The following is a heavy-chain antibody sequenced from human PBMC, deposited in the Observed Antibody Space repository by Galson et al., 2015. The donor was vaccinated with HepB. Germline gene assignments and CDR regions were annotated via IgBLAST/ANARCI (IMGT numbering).Heavy chain of an antibody. CDR3: ARPQEPRRGATTLGAFDI. J-gene: IGHJ3*02. Sequence: SLRLSCAASGFTFSSYAMSWVRQAPGKGLEWVSAISGSGDSTYYADSVKGRFTISRDNSKNTLYLQMNSLRAEDTAVYYCARPQEPRRGATTLGAFDIWGQGTMVTVSS. CDR1: GFTFSSYA. D-gene: IGHD1-26*01. V-gene: IGHV3-23*01. CDR2: ISGSGDST.